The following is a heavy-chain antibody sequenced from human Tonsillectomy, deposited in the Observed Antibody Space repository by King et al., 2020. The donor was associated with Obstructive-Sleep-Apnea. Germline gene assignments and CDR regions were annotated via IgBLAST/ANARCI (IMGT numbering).Heavy chain of an antibody. J-gene: IGHJ1*01. Sequence: QLQESGPGLVKPSQTLSLTCTVSGGSISSGGYYWSWIRQHPGKGLEWIGYIFYSGSTYYNPSLKSEVTISVDTSKNQFSLKLSSVTSADTAVYYCASSYCGGDCYPPTQYFQHWGQGTLVTVSS. CDR3: ASSYCGGDCYPPTQYFQH. D-gene: IGHD2-21*02. CDR2: IFYSGST. CDR1: GGSISSGGYY. V-gene: IGHV4-31*01.